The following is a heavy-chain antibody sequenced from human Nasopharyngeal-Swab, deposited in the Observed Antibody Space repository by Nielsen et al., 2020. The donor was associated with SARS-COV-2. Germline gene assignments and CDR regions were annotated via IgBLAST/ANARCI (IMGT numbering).Heavy chain of an antibody. CDR3: AKVPSTVTTLPPDY. CDR2: ISDSGGDT. Sequence: GESLKISCAASGFTFKRYAMSWVRQAPGKGLEWVSAISDSGGDTYYADSVKGRFTISRDNSKNTLYLQMNSLRAEDTAVYYCAKVPSTVTTLPPDYWGQGTLVTVSS. V-gene: IGHV3-23*01. D-gene: IGHD4-11*01. CDR1: GFTFKRYA. J-gene: IGHJ4*02.